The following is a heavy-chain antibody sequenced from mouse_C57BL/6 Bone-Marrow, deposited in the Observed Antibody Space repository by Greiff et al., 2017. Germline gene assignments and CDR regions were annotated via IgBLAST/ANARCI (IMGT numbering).Heavy chain of an antibody. J-gene: IGHJ2*01. V-gene: IGHV1-7*01. CDR3: ASTTLDY. Sequence: VQLQQSGAELAKPGASVKLSCKASGYTFTSYWMHWVKQRPGQGLEWIGSINPSSSYTKYNQKFKDKATLTADKSSSTAYMQLSSLTYEDSAVYDYASTTLDYWGQGTTLTVSS. CDR1: GYTFTSYW. D-gene: IGHD2-12*01. CDR2: INPSSSYT.